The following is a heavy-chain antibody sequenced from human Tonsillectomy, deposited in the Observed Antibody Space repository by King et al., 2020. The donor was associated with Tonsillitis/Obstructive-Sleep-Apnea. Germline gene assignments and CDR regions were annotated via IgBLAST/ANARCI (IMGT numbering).Heavy chain of an antibody. CDR3: ARGRGSTYDFWSGYARGPYYFDY. J-gene: IGHJ4*02. CDR1: GGSFSGYY. D-gene: IGHD3-3*01. Sequence: VQLQQWGAGLLKPSENLSLNCAVSGGSFSGYYWSWIRQPPGKGLEWIGEINHSGSTNYNPSLKSRVTISVDTSKNQFSLKLSSVTAADTAVYYCARGRGSTYDFWSGYARGPYYFDYWGQGTLVTVSS. V-gene: IGHV4-34*01. CDR2: INHSGST.